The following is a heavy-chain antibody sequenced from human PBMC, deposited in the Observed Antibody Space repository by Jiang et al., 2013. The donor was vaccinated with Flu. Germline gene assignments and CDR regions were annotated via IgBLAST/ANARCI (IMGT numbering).Heavy chain of an antibody. CDR1: GFTFSSYA. D-gene: IGHD6-13*01. CDR3: LREYSSSWYSFDY. Sequence: RLSCAASGFTFSSYAMHWVRQAPGKGLEWVAVISYDGSNKYYADSVKGRFTISRDNSKNTLYLQMNSLRAEDTAVYYCLREYSSSWYSFDYWGQGTLVTVSS. V-gene: IGHV3-30-3*01. J-gene: IGHJ4*02. CDR2: ISYDGSNK.